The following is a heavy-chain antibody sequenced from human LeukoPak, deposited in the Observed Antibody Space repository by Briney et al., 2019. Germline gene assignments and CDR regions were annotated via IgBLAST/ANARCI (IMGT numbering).Heavy chain of an antibody. V-gene: IGHV4-31*03. Sequence: SETLSLTCTVSGGSISSGGYYWSWIRQHPGKGLEWIGYIYYSGSTYYNPSLKSRVTISVDTSKNQFSLKLSSVTAADTAVYYCARTRNYYDSSGYQTGFDYWGQGTLVTVSS. CDR1: GGSISSGGYY. D-gene: IGHD3-22*01. J-gene: IGHJ4*02. CDR3: ARTRNYYDSSGYQTGFDY. CDR2: IYYSGST.